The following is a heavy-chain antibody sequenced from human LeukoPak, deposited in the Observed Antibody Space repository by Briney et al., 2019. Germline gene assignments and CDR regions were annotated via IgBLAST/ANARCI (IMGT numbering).Heavy chain of an antibody. CDR1: RFTFSSYG. CDR3: ARDGVLWFGEPGGAFDI. V-gene: IGHV3-30*03. J-gene: IGHJ3*02. D-gene: IGHD3-10*01. Sequence: GGSLRLSCAASRFTFSSYGMHWVRQAPGKGLEWVAVISYDGITKYYADSVKGRFTISRDNAKNSLYLQMNSLRAEDTAVYYCARDGVLWFGEPGGAFDIWGQGTMVTVSS. CDR2: ISYDGITK.